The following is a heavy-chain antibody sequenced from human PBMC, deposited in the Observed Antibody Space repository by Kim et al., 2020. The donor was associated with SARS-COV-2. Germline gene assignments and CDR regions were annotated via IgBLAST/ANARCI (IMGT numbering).Heavy chain of an antibody. CDR1: GFTFGSYA. CDR2: ISASDFGT. Sequence: GGSLRLSCAASGFTFGSYAMTWVRQTPGRGLEWVSAISASDFGTYYADSVKGRFTISRDNFKNTVYLQMNSLRAEDTAVYYCVREHYETTRGLFDYWGQGTLVTVSS. J-gene: IGHJ4*02. CDR3: VREHYETTRGLFDY. D-gene: IGHD3-22*01. V-gene: IGHV3-23*01.